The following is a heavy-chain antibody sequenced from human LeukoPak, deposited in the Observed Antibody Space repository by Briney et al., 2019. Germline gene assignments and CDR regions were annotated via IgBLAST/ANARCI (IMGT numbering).Heavy chain of an antibody. CDR1: GFTFSSYS. CDR3: AREPVTIFGVVTAGCDY. J-gene: IGHJ4*02. V-gene: IGHV3-21*01. CDR2: ISSSTSYI. D-gene: IGHD3-3*01. Sequence: GGSLRLSCAASGFTFSSYSMNWVRQAPGKGLEWVSSISSSTSYIYYADSVKGRFTISRDNSKNTLYLQMNSLRAEDTAVYYCAREPVTIFGVVTAGCDYWGQGTLVAVSS.